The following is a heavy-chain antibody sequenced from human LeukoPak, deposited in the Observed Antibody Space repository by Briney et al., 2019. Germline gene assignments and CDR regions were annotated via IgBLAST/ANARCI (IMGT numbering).Heavy chain of an antibody. V-gene: IGHV3-23*01. J-gene: IGHJ1*01. CDR2: ISGSGGST. Sequence: GGSLRLSCAASGFTFSSYAMSWVRQAPGKGLEWVSAISGSGGSTYYADSVKGRFTISRDNSKNTLYLQMNSLRAEDTAVYYCAKDGQALGYDFWSGYYRFYFQHWGQGTLVTVSS. CDR1: GFTFSSYA. CDR3: AKDGQALGYDFWSGYYRFYFQH. D-gene: IGHD3-3*01.